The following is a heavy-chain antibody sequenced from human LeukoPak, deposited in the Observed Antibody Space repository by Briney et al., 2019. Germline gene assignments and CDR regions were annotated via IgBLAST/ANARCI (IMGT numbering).Heavy chain of an antibody. J-gene: IGHJ3*02. CDR3: ATVPQEPSIGYCSGGSCYPSDAFDI. D-gene: IGHD2-15*01. V-gene: IGHV1-24*01. CDR1: GYTXTELS. Sequence: ASVKVSCKVSGYTXTELSMHWVRQAPGKGLEWMGGFDPEDGETIYAQKFQGRVTMTEDTSTDTAYMELSSLRSEDTAVYYCATVPQEPSIGYCSGGSCYPSDAFDIWGQGTMVTVSS. CDR2: FDPEDGET.